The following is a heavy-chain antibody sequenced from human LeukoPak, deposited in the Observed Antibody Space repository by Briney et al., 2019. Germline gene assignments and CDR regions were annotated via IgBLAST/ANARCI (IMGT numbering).Heavy chain of an antibody. CDR1: GFTYSHFG. D-gene: IGHD4-11*01. J-gene: IGHJ4*02. CDR3: AKDAQRGFDYSNSLEY. CDR2: IWSDGTEK. Sequence: PGGSLRLSCAASGFTYSHFGMHWVRQAPGKGLEWVAVIWSDGTEKYYGDAVKGRFTISRDNSRNTLYLQMNNLRDDDTAVYYCAKDAQRGFDYSNSLEYWGLGALVIVSS. V-gene: IGHV3-33*06.